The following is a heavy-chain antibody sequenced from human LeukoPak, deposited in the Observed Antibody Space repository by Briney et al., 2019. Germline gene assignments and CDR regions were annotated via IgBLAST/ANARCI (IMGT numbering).Heavy chain of an antibody. J-gene: IGHJ5*02. V-gene: IGHV1-18*01. D-gene: IGHD6-13*01. CDR1: GYTFTSYG. CDR3: ARRSSSWYPNWFDP. Sequence: ASVKVSCKASGYTFTSYGISWVRQAPGQGLEWMGWISAYNGNTNYAQKLQGRVTMTTGTSTSTAYMELRSLRSDDTAVYYCARRSSSWYPNWFDPWGQGTLVTVSS. CDR2: ISAYNGNT.